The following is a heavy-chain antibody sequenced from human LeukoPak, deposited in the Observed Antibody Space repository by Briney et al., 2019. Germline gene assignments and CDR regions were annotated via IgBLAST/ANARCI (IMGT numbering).Heavy chain of an antibody. CDR3: ARDRYYYGSGSPRPFSDWFDP. D-gene: IGHD3-10*01. Sequence: ASVKVSCKVSGYTLTELSMHWVRQAPGKGLEWMGGFDPEDGETIYAQKFQGRVTMTEDTSTDTAYMELSSLRSEDTAVYYCARDRYYYGSGSPRPFSDWFDPWGQGTLVTVSS. V-gene: IGHV1-24*01. CDR2: FDPEDGET. CDR1: GYTLTELS. J-gene: IGHJ5*02.